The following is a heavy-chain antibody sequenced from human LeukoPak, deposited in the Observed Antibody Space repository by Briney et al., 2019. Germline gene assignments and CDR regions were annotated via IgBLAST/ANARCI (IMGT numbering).Heavy chain of an antibody. CDR2: ISGGRGST. CDR3: ARGYCSGGNCYPLFDP. J-gene: IGHJ5*02. Sequence: PGGSLRLSCAASGFTFSTYAMGWVRQAPGKGLEWVSLISGGRGSTYYADSVKGRFTISRDNAKNSLYLQMNSLRAEDTAVYYCARGYCSGGNCYPLFDPWGQGTLVTVSS. CDR1: GFTFSTYA. V-gene: IGHV3-23*01. D-gene: IGHD2-15*01.